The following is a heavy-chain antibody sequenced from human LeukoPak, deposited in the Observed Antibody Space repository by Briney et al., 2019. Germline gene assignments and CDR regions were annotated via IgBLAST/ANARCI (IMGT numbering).Heavy chain of an antibody. CDR3: VRDPSYGSSWYYYMDV. Sequence: GGSLRLSCAASEFTFVRYAMNWVRQAPGKGLEWVSYISSSSFKIGYADSVKGRFTISRDNSKNSLYLQMDSLRVEDTAVYYRVRDPSYGSSWYYYMDVWGKGTTVTVSS. D-gene: IGHD6-13*01. J-gene: IGHJ6*03. CDR1: EFTFVRYA. CDR2: ISSSSFKI. V-gene: IGHV3-48*04.